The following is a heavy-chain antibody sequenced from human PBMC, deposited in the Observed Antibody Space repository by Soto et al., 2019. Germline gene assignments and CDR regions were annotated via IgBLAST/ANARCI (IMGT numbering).Heavy chain of an antibody. D-gene: IGHD3-9*01. J-gene: IGHJ6*02. Sequence: SVKVSCKASGGTFSSYAISWVRQAPGQGLEWMGGIIPIFGTANYAQKFQGRVTITADESTSTAYMELSSLRSEDTAMYYCARVDGPYYDILTGYYTGYYYYGMDVWGQGTTVTVSS. CDR1: GGTFSSYA. V-gene: IGHV1-69*13. CDR2: IIPIFGTA. CDR3: ARVDGPYYDILTGYYTGYYYYGMDV.